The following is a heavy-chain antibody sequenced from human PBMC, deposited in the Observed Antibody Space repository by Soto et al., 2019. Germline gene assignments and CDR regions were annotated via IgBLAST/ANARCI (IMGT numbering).Heavy chain of an antibody. CDR2: IIPIFGTA. CDR1: GGTFSSYA. V-gene: IGHV1-69*12. J-gene: IGHJ6*02. D-gene: IGHD3-3*01. CDR3: ATCQRLYDFWSVYYGMDV. Sequence: QVQLVQSGAEVKKPGSSVKVSCKASGGTFSSYAISWVRQAPGQGLEWMGGIIPIFGTANYAQKFQGRVTITADESTSTAYMELSSLRSEDTAVYYCATCQRLYDFWSVYYGMDVWGQGTTVTVSS.